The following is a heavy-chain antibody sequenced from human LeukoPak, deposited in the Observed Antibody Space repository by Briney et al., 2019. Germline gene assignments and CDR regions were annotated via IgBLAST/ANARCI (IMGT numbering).Heavy chain of an antibody. Sequence: PGGSLRLSCAASGFTFSSYGMHWVRQAPGKGLEWVAFIRYDGSNKYYADSVKGRFTISRDNSRNTLYLQMNSLRVEDTPVYYGANGEGSPRRGIVDYWGQGTLVTVSS. CDR1: GFTFSSYG. CDR3: ANGEGSPRRGIVDY. V-gene: IGHV3-30*02. CDR2: IRYDGSNK. J-gene: IGHJ4*02. D-gene: IGHD3-10*01.